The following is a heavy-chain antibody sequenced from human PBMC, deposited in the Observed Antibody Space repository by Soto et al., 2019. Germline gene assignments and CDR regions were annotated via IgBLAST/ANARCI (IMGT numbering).Heavy chain of an antibody. D-gene: IGHD3-3*01. CDR2: ISGSGRST. J-gene: IGHJ4*02. CDR1: GFTFTNA. CDR3: TTTPYEFWSGVTFDY. V-gene: IGHV3-23*01. Sequence: EVLLLESGGGLVQPGGSLRLSCEASGFTFTNAMSWVRQAPGKGLEWVSAISGSGRSTYYAHSVKGRFTISRDYSKNTLYLQMNSLGAEETAVYYCTTTPYEFWSGVTFDYWGQGTLVTLSS.